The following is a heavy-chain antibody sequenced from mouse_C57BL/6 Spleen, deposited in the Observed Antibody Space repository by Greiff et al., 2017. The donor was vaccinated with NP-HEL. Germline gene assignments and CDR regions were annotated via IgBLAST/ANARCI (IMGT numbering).Heavy chain of an antibody. V-gene: IGHV6-6*01. CDR2: IRNKANNHAT. Sequence: EVQLQESGGGLVQPGGSMKLSCAASGFTFSDAWMDWVRQSPEKGLEWVAEIRNKANNHATYYAESVKGRFTISRDDSKSSVYLQMNSLRAEDTGIYYCTTRITTVGYFDVWGTGTTVTVSS. CDR3: TTRITTVGYFDV. CDR1: GFTFSDAW. D-gene: IGHD1-1*01. J-gene: IGHJ1*03.